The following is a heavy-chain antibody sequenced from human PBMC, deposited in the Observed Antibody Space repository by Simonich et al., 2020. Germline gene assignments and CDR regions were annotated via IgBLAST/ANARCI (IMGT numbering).Heavy chain of an antibody. D-gene: IGHD2-15*01. CDR2: IYHRGST. Sequence: QVQLQESGPGLVKPSETLSLTCAVSGYSISSGYYWGWIRQPPGKGLEWIGSIYHRGSTYYNPPLKSRVTISVDTAKNQFSLKLSSVTAADTAVYYCARAHSRYCSGGSCYFDYWGQGTLVTVSS. CDR1: GYSISSGYY. J-gene: IGHJ4*02. CDR3: ARAHSRYCSGGSCYFDY. V-gene: IGHV4-38-2*01.